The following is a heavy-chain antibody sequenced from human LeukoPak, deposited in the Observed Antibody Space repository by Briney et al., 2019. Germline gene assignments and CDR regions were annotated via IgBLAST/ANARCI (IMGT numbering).Heavy chain of an antibody. J-gene: IGHJ3*02. CDR2: ISSSGSIT. CDR3: ARPGITAFDI. V-gene: IGHV3-48*01. D-gene: IGHD3-10*01. CDR1: GFTLSSHN. Sequence: PGGSLRLSCVASGFTLSSHNINWVRQAPGKGLEWVSHISSSGSITYYGDSVKGRITISRDNAKNSVSQYMNSLRAEDSAVYYCARPGITAFDIWGQGTMVTVSS.